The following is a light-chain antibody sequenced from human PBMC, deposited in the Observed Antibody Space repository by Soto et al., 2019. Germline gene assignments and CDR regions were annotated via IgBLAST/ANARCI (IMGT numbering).Light chain of an antibody. CDR3: QQYGSSPRT. V-gene: IGKV3D-20*01. Sequence: EIEMTQSPATLSLAPGERVTLSCRASESVSTNLAWYQQRAGQAPRLLIYHASARVTGIPDRFSGSGSGTDFTLTISRLEPEDFAVYYCQQYGSSPRTFGRGTKVDIK. CDR2: HAS. CDR1: ESVSTN. J-gene: IGKJ1*01.